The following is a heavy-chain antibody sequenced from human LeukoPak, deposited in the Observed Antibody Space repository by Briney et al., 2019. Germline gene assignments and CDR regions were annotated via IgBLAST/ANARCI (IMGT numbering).Heavy chain of an antibody. V-gene: IGHV3-9*01. Sequence: SLRLSCAASGFTFDDYAMHWVRQAPGKGLEWVSGISWNSGSIGYADSVKGRFTISRDNAKNSLYLQMNSLRAEDTALYYCAKDRGDYCLDYWGQGTLVTVSS. CDR2: ISWNSGSI. J-gene: IGHJ4*02. CDR3: AKDRGDYCLDY. D-gene: IGHD2/OR15-2a*01. CDR1: GFTFDDYA.